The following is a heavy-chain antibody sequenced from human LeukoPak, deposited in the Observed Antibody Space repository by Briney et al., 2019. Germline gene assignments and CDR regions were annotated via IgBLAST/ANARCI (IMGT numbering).Heavy chain of an antibody. J-gene: IGHJ4*02. D-gene: IGHD6-13*01. CDR2: INHSGST. V-gene: IGHV4-34*01. CDR3: ARGKSTGWYSSSWYPPFFDY. CDR1: GGSFSGYY. Sequence: SETLSLACAVYGGSFSGYYWSWIRQPPGKGLEWIGEINHSGSTNYNPSLKSRVTISVDTSKNQFSLKLSSVTAADTAVYYCARGKSTGWYSSSWYPPFFDYWGQGTLVTVSS.